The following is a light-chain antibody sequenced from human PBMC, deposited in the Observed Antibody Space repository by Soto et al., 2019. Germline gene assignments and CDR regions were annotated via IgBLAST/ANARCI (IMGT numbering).Light chain of an antibody. Sequence: QSVLTQPPSVSGAPGQRVTISCTGSSSNIGAGYDVHWYQQIPGTAPKLLIYGNSNRPSGVPDRFSGSKSGTAASLALTGLQADEDADDYCQSYDSSLSGLVFGGGTKLTVL. CDR3: QSYDSSLSGLV. CDR1: SSNIGAGYD. CDR2: GNS. J-gene: IGLJ3*02. V-gene: IGLV1-40*01.